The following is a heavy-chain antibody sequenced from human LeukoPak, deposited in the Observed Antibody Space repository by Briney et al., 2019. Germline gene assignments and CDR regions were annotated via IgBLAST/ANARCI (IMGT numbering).Heavy chain of an antibody. Sequence: ASVKVSCKASGGTFSSYAISWVRQAPGQGLEWMGGIIPIFGTANYAQKFQGRVTITTDESTSTAYMELSSLRSEDTAVYYCARVNIVVVPAARYYYMDVWGKGNTVTVSS. CDR3: ARVNIVVVPAARYYYMDV. V-gene: IGHV1-69*05. D-gene: IGHD2-2*01. CDR2: IIPIFGTA. J-gene: IGHJ6*03. CDR1: GGTFSSYA.